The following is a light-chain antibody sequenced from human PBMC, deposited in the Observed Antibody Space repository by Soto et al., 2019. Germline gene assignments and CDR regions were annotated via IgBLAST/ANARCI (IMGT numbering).Light chain of an antibody. CDR1: QSISTF. J-gene: IGKJ4*01. CDR3: QQCFSTPLLT. Sequence: DIQMTQSPSSLSSSVGDRVTITCRASQSISTFLNWYQQKPGKAPKLLIYGASNLESGVPSTFSGSGSGTDFTLTISSLQPEDFATYYCQQCFSTPLLTFGGGTKLEIK. CDR2: GAS. V-gene: IGKV1-39*01.